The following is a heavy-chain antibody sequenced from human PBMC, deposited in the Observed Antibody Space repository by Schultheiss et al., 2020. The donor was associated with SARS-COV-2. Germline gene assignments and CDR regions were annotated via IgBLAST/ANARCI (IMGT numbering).Heavy chain of an antibody. CDR2: IKQDGSEK. J-gene: IGHJ4*02. CDR1: GFTFSSYA. V-gene: IGHV3-7*01. D-gene: IGHD5-24*01. CDR3: ARAGEMATILSY. Sequence: GGSLRLSCAASGFTFSSYAMHWVRQAPGKGLEWVANIKQDGSEKYYVDSVKGRFTISRDNSKNTLYLQMNSLRAEDTAVYYCARAGEMATILSYWGQGTLVTVSS.